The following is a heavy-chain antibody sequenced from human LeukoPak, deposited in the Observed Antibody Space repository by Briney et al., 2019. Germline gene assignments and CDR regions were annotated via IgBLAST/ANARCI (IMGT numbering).Heavy chain of an antibody. Sequence: PGGSLRLSCAASGFTFDDYAMHWVRQAPGKGLEWVSGISWNSGSIGYADSVKGRFTISRDNAKNSLYPQMNSLRAEDTAVYYCARVTGVVPDTYWGQGTLVTVSS. V-gene: IGHV3-9*01. CDR3: ARVTGVVPDTY. CDR1: GFTFDDYA. CDR2: ISWNSGSI. D-gene: IGHD2-2*01. J-gene: IGHJ4*02.